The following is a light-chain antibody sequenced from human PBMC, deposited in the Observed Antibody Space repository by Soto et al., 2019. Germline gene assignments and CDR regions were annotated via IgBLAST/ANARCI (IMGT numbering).Light chain of an antibody. CDR2: EVS. V-gene: IGLV2-14*01. Sequence: QSALTQPASVSGSPGQSITISCTGTSSDVGGYNYVSWYQQQAGKAPKLIIQEVSNRPSGVSNRFSGSKSGNTASLTISGLQAEDEADYYCDSYTSSRAYVFGIGTKLTVL. CDR3: DSYTSSRAYV. CDR1: SSDVGGYNY. J-gene: IGLJ1*01.